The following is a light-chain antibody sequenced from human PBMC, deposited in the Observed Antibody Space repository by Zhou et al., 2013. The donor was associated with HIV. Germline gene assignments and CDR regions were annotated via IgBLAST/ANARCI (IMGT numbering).Light chain of an antibody. V-gene: IGKV1-9*01. J-gene: IGKJ1*01. CDR2: AAS. Sequence: DIQLTQSPSFLSASVGDRVTITCRASQGISSHLAWYQQKPGKAPNLLIFAASTLQSGVPSRFSGSGSGTEFTLTISSLQPEDFATYYCQQLNNYPRTFGQGTRWK. CDR3: QQLNNYPRT. CDR1: QGISSH.